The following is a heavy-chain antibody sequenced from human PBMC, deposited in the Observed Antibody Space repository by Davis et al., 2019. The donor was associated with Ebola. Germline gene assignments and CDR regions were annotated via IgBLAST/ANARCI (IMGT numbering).Heavy chain of an antibody. J-gene: IGHJ6*04. CDR2: IYASGNA. CDR3: ARGWPSSVTTDYYAMDV. D-gene: IGHD4-17*01. Sequence: MPSETLSLTCTVSGGSISSGDFFWGWVRQPPGKGLEWIGYIYASGNAYYTPSLRSRLSISVDASKKQFSLKVSSVTAADTAVYYCARGWPSSVTTDYYAMDVWGKGTTVTVSS. CDR1: GGSISSGDFF. V-gene: IGHV4-30-4*01.